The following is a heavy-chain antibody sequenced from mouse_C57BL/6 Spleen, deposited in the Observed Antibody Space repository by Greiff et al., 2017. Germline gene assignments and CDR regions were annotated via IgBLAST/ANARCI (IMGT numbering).Heavy chain of an antibody. Sequence: VQLQQSGPELVKPGASVKISCKASGYSFTDYNMNWVKQSNGKRLEWIGVISHNYGTNSDNQKFKGKATLTVYQSSSTAYMQINSLTSEDSAVYYGARGKDFDYWGQGTTLTVSS. CDR2: ISHNYGTN. J-gene: IGHJ2*01. CDR3: ARGKDFDY. V-gene: IGHV1-39*01. CDR1: GYSFTDYN.